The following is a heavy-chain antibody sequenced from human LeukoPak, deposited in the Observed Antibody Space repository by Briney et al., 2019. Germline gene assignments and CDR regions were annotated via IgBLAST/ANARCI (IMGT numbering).Heavy chain of an antibody. D-gene: IGHD3-22*01. CDR1: GYSFTSYW. CDR3: ARRRYYDSSGYFIFDY. J-gene: IGHJ4*02. V-gene: IGHV5-51*01. CDR2: IYPGDSDT. Sequence: GESLKISCTGSGYSFTSYWIGWVRQMPGKGLEWMGIIYPGDSDTRYRPSFQGQVTISADQSISTAYLQWSSLKASDTAMYYCARRRYYDSSGYFIFDYWGQGTLVTVSS.